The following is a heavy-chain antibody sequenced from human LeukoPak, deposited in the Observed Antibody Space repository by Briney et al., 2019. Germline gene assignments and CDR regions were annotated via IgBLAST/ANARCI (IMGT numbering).Heavy chain of an antibody. V-gene: IGHV3-23*01. J-gene: IGHJ4*02. CDR2: VSGTGGDT. Sequence: PGGPVRLSCAASGITLSNYGMTWVRQAPGKGLDWVSTVSGTGGDTYYADSVKGRFTISRDNSKNALYLQMNSLRAEDTAVYYCAKPYSYGSGSYYSHFDYWGQGTLVTVSS. CDR1: GITLSNYG. CDR3: AKPYSYGSGSYYSHFDY. D-gene: IGHD3-10*01.